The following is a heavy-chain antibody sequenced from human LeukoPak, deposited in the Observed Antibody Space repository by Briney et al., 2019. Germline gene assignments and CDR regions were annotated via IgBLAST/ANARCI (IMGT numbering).Heavy chain of an antibody. J-gene: IGHJ4*02. CDR2: IYYSGNT. D-gene: IGHD3-10*01. CDR1: GGSISGTTSH. CDR3: ATLLSAPRDY. Sequence: KPSETLSLTCTVSGGSISGTTSHWGWIRQPPGKGLQWIGSIYYSGNTYYNPSLKSRVTISVDTSKNQFSLTLNSVTAADTAVYYCATLLSAPRDYWGQGTLVTVSS. V-gene: IGHV4-39*01.